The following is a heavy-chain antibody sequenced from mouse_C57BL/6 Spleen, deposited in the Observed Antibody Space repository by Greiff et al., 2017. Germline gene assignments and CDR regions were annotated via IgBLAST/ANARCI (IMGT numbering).Heavy chain of an antibody. Sequence: QVQLKQPGAELVMPGASVKLSCKASGYTFTSYWMHWVKQRPGQGLEWIGEIDPSDSYTNYNQKFKGKSTLTVDKSSSTAYMQLSSLTSEDSAVYYCARSEAYYSNYVGMDYWGQGTSVTVSS. CDR2: IDPSDSYT. D-gene: IGHD2-5*01. CDR1: GYTFTSYW. J-gene: IGHJ4*01. V-gene: IGHV1-69*01. CDR3: ARSEAYYSNYVGMDY.